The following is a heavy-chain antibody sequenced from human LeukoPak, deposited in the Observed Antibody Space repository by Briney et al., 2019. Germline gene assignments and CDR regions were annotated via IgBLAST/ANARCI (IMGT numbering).Heavy chain of an antibody. CDR2: IYTSGKT. CDR1: VGPLTIGPYF. D-gene: IGHD2-21*01. J-gene: IGHJ6*03. Sequence: SETLSLTCSVSVGPLTIGPYFWRWIRQPAGKPLEWIGHIYTSGKTNYSPSLKSRVTISMDTSKNEFSLTLTSVTAADAAVYYCARGGDVLIPGPTPYDAYYSYMYVWGKGTTVIVSS. V-gene: IGHV4-61*09. CDR3: ARGGDVLIPGPTPYDAYYSYMYV.